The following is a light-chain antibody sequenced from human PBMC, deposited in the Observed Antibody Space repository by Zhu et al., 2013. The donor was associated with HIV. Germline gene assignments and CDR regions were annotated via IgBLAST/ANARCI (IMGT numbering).Light chain of an antibody. CDR3: QQYSSYCT. CDR2: GAS. J-gene: IGKJ2*02. V-gene: IGKV3-20*01. CDR1: QIGASTF. Sequence: EGVLTQSPGTLSLSPGERATLSCRASQIGASTFLAWYQQKPDQAPRVLIYGASSRATGIPDRFGASASGTDFTLTISRLEPEDFATYYCQQYSSYCTFGQGTKVEIK.